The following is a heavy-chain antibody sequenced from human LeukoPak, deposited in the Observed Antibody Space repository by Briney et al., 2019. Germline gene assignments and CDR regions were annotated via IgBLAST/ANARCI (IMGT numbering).Heavy chain of an antibody. J-gene: IGHJ4*02. Sequence: ASVKVSCKASGYTFTSYGISWVRQAPGQGLEWMGWISAYNGNTNYAQKLQGRVTMTTDTSTSTAYMELRSLRSVYTGVYGFRRGLEPGIAVAGIKYWGQGTLVTVSS. V-gene: IGHV1-18*01. CDR1: GYTFTSYG. CDR2: ISAYNGNT. D-gene: IGHD6-19*01. CDR3: RRGLEPGIAVAGIKY.